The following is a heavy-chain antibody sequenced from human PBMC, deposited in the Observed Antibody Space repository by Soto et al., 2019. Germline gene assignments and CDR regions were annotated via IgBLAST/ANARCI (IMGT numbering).Heavy chain of an antibody. Sequence: GSGPTLVNPTQTLTLTCTFSGFSLSTSGMRVSWIRQPPGKALEWLARIDWDDDKFYSTSLKTRPTISKDTSKNQVVLTMTNMDPVDTATYYCARAVGNYDYYYGMDVWGQGTTVTVSS. J-gene: IGHJ6*02. CDR2: IDWDDDK. V-gene: IGHV2-70*04. CDR3: ARAVGNYDYYYGMDV. D-gene: IGHD2-15*01. CDR1: GFSLSTSGMR.